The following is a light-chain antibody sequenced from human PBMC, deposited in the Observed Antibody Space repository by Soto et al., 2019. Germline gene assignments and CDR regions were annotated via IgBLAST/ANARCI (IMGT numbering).Light chain of an antibody. CDR2: EVS. V-gene: IGLV2-14*01. CDR1: SSDVGGYNY. Sequence: QSALTQPASVSGSPGQSITISCTGTSSDVGGYNYVSWYQQHPGKAPKLMIYEVSNRPSGVSNRFSGSKSGNTASLTISGLQAEDEAEYHCSSYTRSNTLVFGTGTKLTVL. CDR3: SSYTRSNTLV. J-gene: IGLJ1*01.